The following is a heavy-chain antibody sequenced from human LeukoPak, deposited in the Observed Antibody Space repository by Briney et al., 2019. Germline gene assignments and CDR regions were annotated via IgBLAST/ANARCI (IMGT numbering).Heavy chain of an antibody. CDR2: INPNSGGT. CDR1: GYTFTGYY. D-gene: IGHD2-15*01. CDR3: ARATGYCSGGSCYSWYYFGY. J-gene: IGHJ4*02. V-gene: IGHV1-2*02. Sequence: GASVKVSCKASGYTFTGYYMHWVRQAPGQGLEWMGWINPNSGGTNYAQKFQGRVTMTRDTSISTAYMELSRLRSDDTAVYYCARATGYCSGGSCYSWYYFGYWGQGTLVTVSS.